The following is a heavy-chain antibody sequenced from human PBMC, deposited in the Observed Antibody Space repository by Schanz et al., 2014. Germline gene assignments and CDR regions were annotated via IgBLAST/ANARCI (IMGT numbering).Heavy chain of an antibody. D-gene: IGHD1-1*01. CDR1: GFTFSSYS. Sequence: DVHLLESGGGLVQPGGSLRLSCTASGFTFSSYSMNWVRQAPGKGLEWVANIKKDGSEKYYVDSVKGRFTISRDNAKNSLFLQMNSLRPEDTAVYYCARGRVLESWGQGTLVTVSS. CDR2: IKKDGSEK. J-gene: IGHJ5*02. V-gene: IGHV3-7*01. CDR3: ARGRVLES.